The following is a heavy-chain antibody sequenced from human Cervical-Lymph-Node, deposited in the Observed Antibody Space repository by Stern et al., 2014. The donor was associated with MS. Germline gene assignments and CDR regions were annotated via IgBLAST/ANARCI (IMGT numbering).Heavy chain of an antibody. D-gene: IGHD6-19*01. CDR3: AAASTTSSASPFDY. CDR2: VNPNTGAT. V-gene: IGHV1-2*02. CDR1: RYTFTAYS. Sequence: LQLVESGAEVKKPGASLKVSCQTSRYTFTAYSFHWVRQAPGQGLQRMGWVNPNTGATTYAKQFRGRVTMTRDSSINTAYMELSRLTSDDTAVYYCAAASTTSSASPFDYWGQGTLLTVSS. J-gene: IGHJ4*02.